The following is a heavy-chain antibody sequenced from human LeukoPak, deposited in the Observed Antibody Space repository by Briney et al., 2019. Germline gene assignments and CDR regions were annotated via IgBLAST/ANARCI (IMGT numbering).Heavy chain of an antibody. J-gene: IGHJ4*02. V-gene: IGHV3-7*03. CDR3: AKDGPWRPAAE. Sequence: GGSLRLSCAASGFTFSSYWMNWARQAPGKGLEWVASINHNGNVNYYVDSVKGRFTISRDNSKDMLYLQIDSLRAEDTAIYFCAKDGPWRPAAEWGQGVLLTVSS. CDR2: INHNGNVN. D-gene: IGHD2-2*01. CDR1: GFTFSSYW.